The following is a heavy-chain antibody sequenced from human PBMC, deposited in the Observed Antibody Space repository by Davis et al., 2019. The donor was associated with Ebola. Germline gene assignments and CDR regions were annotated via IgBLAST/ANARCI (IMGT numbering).Heavy chain of an antibody. CDR3: ARERWLQLSTYYFDY. CDR2: IKQDGSEK. V-gene: IGHV3-7*03. Sequence: GGSLRLSCEVSGFNFRNYGMHWVRQTPGKGLEWVANIKQDGSEKYYVDPVKGRFTISRDNAKNSLYLQMNSLRAEDAAVYYCARERWLQLSTYYFDYWGQGTLVTVSS. CDR1: GFNFRNYG. J-gene: IGHJ4*02. D-gene: IGHD5-24*01.